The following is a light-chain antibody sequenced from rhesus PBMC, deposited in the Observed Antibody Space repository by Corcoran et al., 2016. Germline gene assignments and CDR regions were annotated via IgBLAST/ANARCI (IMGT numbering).Light chain of an antibody. J-gene: IGKJ3*01. CDR1: QNIYSN. V-gene: IGKV1S8*01. CDR3: QHYYDTPFT. Sequence: DIQMTQSPSALSASVGDRVTISCRASQNIYSNSAWYQQKPGQAPKLLIFAAYSLQPGIPSRFNGSGSGTDFTLTISSLQPEDSAAYYCQHYYDTPFTFGPGTKLDIK. CDR2: AAY.